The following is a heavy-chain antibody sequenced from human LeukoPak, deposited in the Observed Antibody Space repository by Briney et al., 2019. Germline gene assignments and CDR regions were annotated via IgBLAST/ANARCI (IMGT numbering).Heavy chain of an antibody. D-gene: IGHD4-17*01. CDR1: GGTFSSYA. V-gene: IGHV1-69*06. Sequence: ASAKVSCKASGGTFSSYAISWVRQAPGQGLEWMGGIIPIFGTANYAQKFQGRVTITADKSTSTAYMELSSLRSEDTAVYYCATGQAAKTTVTSDFDYWGQGTLVTVSS. CDR2: IIPIFGTA. J-gene: IGHJ4*02. CDR3: ATGQAAKTTVTSDFDY.